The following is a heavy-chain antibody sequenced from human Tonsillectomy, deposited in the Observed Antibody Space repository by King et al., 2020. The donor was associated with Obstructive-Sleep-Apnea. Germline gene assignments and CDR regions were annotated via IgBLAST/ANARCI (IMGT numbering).Heavy chain of an antibody. D-gene: IGHD5-12*01. CDR2: MYYSGNT. Sequence: LQLQESGPGLVKPSETLSVTCTVSGGSISDYYWSWIRQPPGKGLEWIGYMYYSGNTNFNPSLKSRVTISADTSKIQFSLGLSSVTAADTAVYYCARHRGVEDYGGYGDYFDYWGQGTLVIVSS. V-gene: IGHV4-59*08. J-gene: IGHJ4*02. CDR1: GGSISDYY. CDR3: ARHRGVEDYGGYGDYFDY.